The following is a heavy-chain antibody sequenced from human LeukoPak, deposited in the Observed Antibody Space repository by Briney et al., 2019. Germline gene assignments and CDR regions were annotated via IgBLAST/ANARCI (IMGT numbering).Heavy chain of an antibody. J-gene: IGHJ3*02. D-gene: IGHD3-3*01. CDR3: ARVGASTIWSGYTDAFDI. CDR1: GGSISSYY. CDR2: IYYSGST. V-gene: IGHV4-59*01. Sequence: PSETLSLTCTVSGGSISSYYWSWIRQPPGKGLEWIGYIYYSGSTNYNPSPKSRVTISVDTSKNQFSLKLSSVTAADTAVYYCARVGASTIWSGYTDAFDIWGQGTMVTVSS.